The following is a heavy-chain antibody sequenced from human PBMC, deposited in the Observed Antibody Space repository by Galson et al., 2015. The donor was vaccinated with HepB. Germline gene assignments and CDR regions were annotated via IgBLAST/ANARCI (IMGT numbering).Heavy chain of an antibody. J-gene: IGHJ6*02. D-gene: IGHD3-3*01. CDR3: ARSQRITIFGVVTGYGMDV. V-gene: IGHV1-69*13. Sequence: SVKVSCKASGYTFTSYYMHWVRQAPGQGLEWMGGIIPIFGTANYAQKFQGRVTITADESTSTAYMELSSLRSEDTAVYYCARSQRITIFGVVTGYGMDVWGQGTTVTVSS. CDR1: GYTFTSYY. CDR2: IIPIFGTA.